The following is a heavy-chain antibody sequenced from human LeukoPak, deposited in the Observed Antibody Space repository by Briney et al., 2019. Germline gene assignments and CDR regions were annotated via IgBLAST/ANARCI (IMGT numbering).Heavy chain of an antibody. CDR1: GFTFSSYW. Sequence: GGSLRLSCAASGFTFSSYWMHWVRQAPGKGLEWVANIKQDGSDKYYVDSVKGRFTISRDNAKNSLYLQMNSLRAEDTAVYYCARGGVQLWDDAFDIWGQGTMVTVSS. J-gene: IGHJ3*02. CDR2: IKQDGSDK. V-gene: IGHV3-7*03. D-gene: IGHD5-18*01. CDR3: ARGGVQLWDDAFDI.